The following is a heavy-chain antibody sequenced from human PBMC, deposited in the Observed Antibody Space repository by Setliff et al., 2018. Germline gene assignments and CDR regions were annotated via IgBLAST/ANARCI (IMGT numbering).Heavy chain of an antibody. Sequence: QTSETLSLTCTVSDVSISSYYWSWIRQPPGKGLEWISYISTSSSTIYYADSVKGRFTISRDNANHTLYLQMNSLRADDTAVYYCARLALTGYDSSGYYYALDYYYYMDVWGKGTTVTVSS. J-gene: IGHJ6*03. D-gene: IGHD3-22*01. CDR1: DVSISSYY. V-gene: IGHV3-48*01. CDR3: ARLALTGYDSSGYYYALDYYYYMDV. CDR2: ISTSSSTI.